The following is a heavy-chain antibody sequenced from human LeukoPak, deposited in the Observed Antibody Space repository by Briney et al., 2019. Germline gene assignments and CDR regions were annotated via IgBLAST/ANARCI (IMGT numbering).Heavy chain of an antibody. CDR3: ARGPVGAIDY. J-gene: IGHJ4*02. D-gene: IGHD1-26*01. V-gene: IGHV3-23*01. CDR1: GFTFSSYA. CDR2: ISGSGGST. Sequence: GGSLRLSCAASGFTFSSYAMSWVRQAPGKGLEWVSAISGSGGSTYYADSVKGRFTISRDNAKNSLYLQMNSLRAEDTAVYYCARGPVGAIDYWGQGTLVTVSS.